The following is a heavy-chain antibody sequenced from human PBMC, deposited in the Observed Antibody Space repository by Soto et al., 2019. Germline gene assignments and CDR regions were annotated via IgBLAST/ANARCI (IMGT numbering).Heavy chain of an antibody. Sequence: QVQLVQSGAEVKKPGASVKVSCKASGFTFIGYYMHWVRQAPGQGLEWMGWISPNSGGTTYAQKFQGRVTMTRDTSISTVYMELSRLRSDDTAVYYCARAGGAGGMDVWGQGITVTVSS. D-gene: IGHD3-16*01. CDR3: ARAGGAGGMDV. J-gene: IGHJ6*02. CDR1: GFTFIGYY. CDR2: ISPNSGGT. V-gene: IGHV1-2*02.